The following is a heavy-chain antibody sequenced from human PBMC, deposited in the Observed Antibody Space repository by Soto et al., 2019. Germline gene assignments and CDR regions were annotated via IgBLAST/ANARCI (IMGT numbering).Heavy chain of an antibody. D-gene: IGHD2-15*01. V-gene: IGHV1-18*01. CDR2: ISAYSGNI. Sequence: GASVKVSCKTSGYTFTSYGTSWVRQVPGQGLEWMGWISAYSGNINYAQKFQDRVTMTTDTSTSTAYMELRSLRSDDTAVYYCARDCSGATCSFNYWGQGTLVTSPQ. J-gene: IGHJ4*02. CDR1: GYTFTSYG. CDR3: ARDCSGATCSFNY.